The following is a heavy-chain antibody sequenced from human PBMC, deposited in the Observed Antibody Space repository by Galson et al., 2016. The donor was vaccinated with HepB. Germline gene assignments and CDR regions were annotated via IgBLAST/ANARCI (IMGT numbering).Heavy chain of an antibody. D-gene: IGHD2-2*01. CDR3: AKAAQYCSSSSCRNWFDP. J-gene: IGHJ5*02. V-gene: IGHV3-9*01. CDR1: GFTFDDYA. Sequence: SLRLSCAASGFTFDDYAMHWVRQAPGKGLEWVSGISWNSGNTGCADSVKGRFTISRDNAKDSLYLQMNSLRPEDTALYFCAKAAQYCSSSSCRNWFDPWGLGTLVTVSS. CDR2: ISWNSGNT.